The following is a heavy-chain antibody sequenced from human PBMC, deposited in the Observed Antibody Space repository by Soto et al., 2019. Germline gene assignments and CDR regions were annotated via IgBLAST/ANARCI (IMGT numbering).Heavy chain of an antibody. J-gene: IGHJ6*02. D-gene: IGHD3-3*01. CDR3: TTHSPFLEWYGYYYYGMDV. CDR2: IKSKTDGGTT. V-gene: IGHV3-15*07. Sequence: GGSLRLSCAASKSIFTGYGMHWVRQTPGKGLEWVGRIKSKTDGGTTDYAAPVKGRFTISRDDSKNTLYLQMNSLKTEDTAVYYCTTHSPFLEWYGYYYYGMDVWGQGTTVTVSS. CDR1: KSIFTGYG.